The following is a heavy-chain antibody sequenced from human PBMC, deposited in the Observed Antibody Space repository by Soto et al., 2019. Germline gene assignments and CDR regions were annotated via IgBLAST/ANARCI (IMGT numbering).Heavy chain of an antibody. CDR3: AKDSGKWSGYHPT. Sequence: GGSLRLSCAASEIIFNGFGMHWVRQAPGKGLEWVAVIRYDGSDIHYADSVKGRFTISRDNSKNTLYLQMNSLRAEDTAVYYFAKDSGKWSGYHPTWGQGTLVTVS. CDR1: EIIFNGFG. D-gene: IGHD5-12*01. CDR2: IRYDGSDI. J-gene: IGHJ4*02. V-gene: IGHV3-30*02.